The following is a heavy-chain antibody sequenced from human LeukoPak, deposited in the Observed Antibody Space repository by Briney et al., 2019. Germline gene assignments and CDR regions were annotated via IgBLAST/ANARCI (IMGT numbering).Heavy chain of an antibody. J-gene: IGHJ4*02. Sequence: GGSLRLSCASSGFTFSNYVMHWVRQAPGRGLEYVSVISSNGLSTYYADSVKGRFTIFRDNSKNTLYLQMGSLRAEDMAVYYCARGGAAAWQACDFWGQGTLVTVSS. V-gene: IGHV3-64*02. CDR3: ARGGAAAWQACDF. CDR1: GFTFSNYV. CDR2: ISSNGLST. D-gene: IGHD6-13*01.